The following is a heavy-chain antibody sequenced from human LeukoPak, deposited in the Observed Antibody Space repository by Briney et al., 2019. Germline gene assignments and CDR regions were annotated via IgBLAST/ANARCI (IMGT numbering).Heavy chain of an antibody. D-gene: IGHD2-2*01. J-gene: IGHJ4*02. V-gene: IGHV1-8*01. CDR1: GYTFTSYD. Sequence: ASVKVSCKASGYTFTSYDINWVRQATGQGLGWMGWMNPNSGNTGYAQKLQGRVTMTRNTSISTAYMELSSLRSEDTAVYYCARVALYCSSTSCYFFDYWGQGTLVTVSS. CDR2: MNPNSGNT. CDR3: ARVALYCSSTSCYFFDY.